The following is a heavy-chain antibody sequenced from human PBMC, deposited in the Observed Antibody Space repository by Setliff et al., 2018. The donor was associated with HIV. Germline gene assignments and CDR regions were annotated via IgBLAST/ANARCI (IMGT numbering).Heavy chain of an antibody. CDR1: GYSFASYW. Sequence: GESLKISCKGSGYSFASYWIGWVRQMPGKGLEWMGIIYPGDSDTRYSPSFQGQVTISADKSISTAYLQWSSLKASDTAMYYCARQTGGVVITRYMDVWGKGTTVTVSS. J-gene: IGHJ6*03. CDR2: IYPGDSDT. D-gene: IGHD3-3*01. CDR3: ARQTGGVVITRYMDV. V-gene: IGHV5-51*01.